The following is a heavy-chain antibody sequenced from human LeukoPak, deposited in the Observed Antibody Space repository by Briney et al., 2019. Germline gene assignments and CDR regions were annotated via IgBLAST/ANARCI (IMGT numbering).Heavy chain of an antibody. J-gene: IGHJ4*02. CDR2: ISDSGGST. V-gene: IGHV3-23*01. CDR1: GFTFTNYA. CDR3: AKRILDY. D-gene: IGHD2/OR15-2a*01. Sequence: GGSLRLSCAASGFTFTNYAMSWVRQAPGKGLEWVSTISDSGGSTYYADSVKGRFTISRDNSNNTLYLQMNSLRAEDTAVYYCAKRILDYWGQGTLVTVSS.